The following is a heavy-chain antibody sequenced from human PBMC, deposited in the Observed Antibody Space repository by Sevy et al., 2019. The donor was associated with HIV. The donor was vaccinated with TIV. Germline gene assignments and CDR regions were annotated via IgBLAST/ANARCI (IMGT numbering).Heavy chain of an antibody. D-gene: IGHD6-19*01. CDR2: IFSSGST. V-gene: IGHV3-66*02. J-gene: IGHJ4*02. CDR1: GFTVNDKY. CDR3: VSLFLSYRSGWSYFDY. Sequence: GGSLRLSCTISGFTVNDKYIIWVRQAPGKGLEWVSVIFSSGSTYYADSAKGRFTISRDNSKNTVDHQMNSVRAEDTAVDYCVSLFLSYRSGWSYFDYWGQGTLVTVSS.